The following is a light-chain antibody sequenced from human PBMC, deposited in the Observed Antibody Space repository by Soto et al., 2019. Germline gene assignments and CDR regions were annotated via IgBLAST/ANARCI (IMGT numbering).Light chain of an antibody. CDR3: LQHHSYSWT. V-gene: IGKV1-17*01. CDR2: ATS. Sequence: DIQMTQSPSSLSASVGDRVTITCRTSQDIRNDLGWYQQRPGKAPKGLIYATSSLQSGVPSRFSGSGFGTEFTLTVSSLQPEDFATYYCLQHHSYSWTFGQGTKVDIK. CDR1: QDIRND. J-gene: IGKJ1*01.